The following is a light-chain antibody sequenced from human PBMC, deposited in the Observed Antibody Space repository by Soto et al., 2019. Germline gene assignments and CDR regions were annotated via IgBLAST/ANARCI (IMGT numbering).Light chain of an antibody. CDR2: AES. J-gene: IGKJ5*01. CDR1: QDISSW. V-gene: IGKV1-12*01. CDR3: QHSYSTPIT. Sequence: DIQMTQSPSSVTAAVGDTVTISCRARQDISSWLAWFQQIPGRAPKLLLCAESSLQWGGPSRFSGRGSRIDFTRTIRSLQAQAVQTDHWQHSYSTPITFGPASR.